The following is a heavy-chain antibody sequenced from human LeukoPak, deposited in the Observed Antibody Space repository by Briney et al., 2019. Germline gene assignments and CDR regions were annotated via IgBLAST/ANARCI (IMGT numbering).Heavy chain of an antibody. J-gene: IGHJ4*02. CDR1: GGSISSSNW. Sequence: SGPLSLTCAVSGGSISSSNWWSWVRQPPGKGLAWIGEIYHSGSTNYNPSLKSRVTISVDTSKNQFSLKLSSVTAAGTAVYYFAKRGVTYYYDSSGYSFDYWGQGTLVTVSS. D-gene: IGHD3-22*01. CDR2: IYHSGST. CDR3: AKRGVTYYYDSSGYSFDY. V-gene: IGHV4-4*02.